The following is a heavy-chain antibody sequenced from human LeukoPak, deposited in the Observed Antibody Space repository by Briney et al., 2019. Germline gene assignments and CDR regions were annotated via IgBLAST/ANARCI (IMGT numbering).Heavy chain of an antibody. V-gene: IGHV3-11*01. CDR1: GFTFSDYY. CDR2: INIGGTNT. CDR3: ATDGAGFDT. J-gene: IGHJ5*02. Sequence: GGSLRLSCVASGFTFSDYYMSWIRQAPGKGLEWLSYINIGGTNTHYADSVKGRFTISRDNAKKSLYLQMNNLRAEDTAVYYCATDGAGFDTWGQRVLVTVSS.